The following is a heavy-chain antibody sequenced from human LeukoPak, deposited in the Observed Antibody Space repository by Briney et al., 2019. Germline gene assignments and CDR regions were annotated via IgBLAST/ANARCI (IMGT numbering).Heavy chain of an antibody. Sequence: SETLSLTCAVSGYSISSGYYWGWIRQPPGKGLEWIGSIYHSGSTYHNPSLKSRVTISVDTSKNQFSLKLSSVTAADTAVYYCARGGYYMDVWGKGTTVTVSS. J-gene: IGHJ6*03. CDR3: ARGGYYMDV. V-gene: IGHV4-38-2*01. CDR2: IYHSGST. CDR1: GYSISSGYY.